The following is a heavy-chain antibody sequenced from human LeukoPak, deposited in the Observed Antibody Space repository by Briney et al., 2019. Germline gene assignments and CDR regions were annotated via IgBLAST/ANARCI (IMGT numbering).Heavy chain of an antibody. V-gene: IGHV3-21*01. Sequence: GGSLRLSCAASGFSISTYSMDWVRQAPGKGLEWVSSISSTSSYTYYADSVKGRFTISRDNAKNSLYLQMNSLRAEDTAVYYCARDAGITGTTDLDYWGHGTLVTVSS. CDR3: ARDAGITGTTDLDY. CDR2: ISSTSSYT. CDR1: GFSISTYS. J-gene: IGHJ4*01. D-gene: IGHD1-14*01.